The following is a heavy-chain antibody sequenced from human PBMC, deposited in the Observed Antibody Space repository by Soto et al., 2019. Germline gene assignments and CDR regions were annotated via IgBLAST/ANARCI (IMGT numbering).Heavy chain of an antibody. V-gene: IGHV3-21*01. Sequence: GGSLRLSCAASGFTFSSYSINWVRQAPWKGLEWVSSISSSSSYIYYADSVKGRFTISRDNAKNSLYLQMNSLRAEDTAVYYCARERSFHDAFDIWGQGKMVAVS. CDR2: ISSSSSYI. J-gene: IGHJ3*02. CDR1: GFTFSSYS. D-gene: IGHD6-19*01. CDR3: ARERSFHDAFDI.